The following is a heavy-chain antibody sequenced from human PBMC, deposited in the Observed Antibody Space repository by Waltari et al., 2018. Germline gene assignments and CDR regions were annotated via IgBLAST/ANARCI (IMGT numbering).Heavy chain of an antibody. D-gene: IGHD6-13*01. CDR1: GGSISSSSYY. J-gene: IGHJ4*02. Sequence: QLQLQESGPGLVKPSETLSLTCTVSGGSISSSSYYWGWIRQPPWKGLWWFGSIYSSGSTYYNPSLQSRATISVDTAKNRFSLMLRPVPAADAAVYYCAVPGIAAAGHFDYWGQGTLVTVSS. CDR3: AVPGIAAAGHFDY. V-gene: IGHV4-39*07. CDR2: IYSSGST.